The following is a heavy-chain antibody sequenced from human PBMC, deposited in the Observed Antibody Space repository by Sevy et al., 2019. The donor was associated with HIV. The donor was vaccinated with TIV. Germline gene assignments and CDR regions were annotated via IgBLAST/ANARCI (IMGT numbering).Heavy chain of an antibody. CDR3: VKDRGREAGCPGAYFDH. V-gene: IGHV3-30*02. D-gene: IGHD1-1*01. J-gene: IGHJ4*02. Sequence: GGSLRLSCAASGFSFSSYDMHWVRQPPGKGLEWVAYVHFDGSEKCYADSVKGRFTISSDNSKNTIFLQMDSLRIEDTAIYVYVKDRGREAGCPGAYFDHWGQGTLVTVSS. CDR2: VHFDGSEK. CDR1: GFSFSSYD.